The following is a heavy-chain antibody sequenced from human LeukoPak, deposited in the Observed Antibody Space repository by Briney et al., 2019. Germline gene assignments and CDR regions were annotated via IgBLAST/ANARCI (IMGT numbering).Heavy chain of an antibody. CDR2: IYYSGSN. Sequence: SSETLSLTCTVSGGSISSYYWSWVRQPPGKGREWVGYIYYSGSNNYNTSLKSRVTISVEKSKNQFSLKLSSVTAADTAVYYCAREGIFGARSFDYWGQGTLVTVSS. CDR1: GGSISSYY. V-gene: IGHV4-59*01. J-gene: IGHJ4*02. CDR3: AREGIFGARSFDY. D-gene: IGHD3-3*01.